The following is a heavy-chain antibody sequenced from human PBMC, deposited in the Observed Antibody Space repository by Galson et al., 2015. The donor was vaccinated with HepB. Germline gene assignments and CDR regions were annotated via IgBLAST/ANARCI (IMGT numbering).Heavy chain of an antibody. J-gene: IGHJ6*03. Sequence: SLRLSCAASGFTFSSYWMSWVRQAPGKGLEWVANIKQDGSEKYYVDSVKGRFTISRDNAKNSLYLQMNSLRAEDTAVYYCARRNWNDQIKTRYYYYYYMDVWGKGTTVTVSS. CDR1: GFTFSSYW. V-gene: IGHV3-7*01. CDR2: IKQDGSEK. D-gene: IGHD1-1*01. CDR3: ARRNWNDQIKTRYYYYYYMDV.